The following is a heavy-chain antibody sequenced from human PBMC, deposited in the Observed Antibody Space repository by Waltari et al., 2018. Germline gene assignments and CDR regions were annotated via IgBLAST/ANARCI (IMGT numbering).Heavy chain of an antibody. J-gene: IGHJ4*02. CDR1: GGSISSYY. CDR2: IYYSGST. D-gene: IGHD1-26*01. Sequence: QVQLQASGPGLVKPSETLSLTCTVSGGSISSYYWSWIRQPPGKGLEWIGYIYYSGSTNSNPALKSRVTISVDTSKNQFSLKLSSVTAADTAVYYCARHGGGSYWADYWGQGTLVTVSS. V-gene: IGHV4-59*08. CDR3: ARHGGGSYWADY.